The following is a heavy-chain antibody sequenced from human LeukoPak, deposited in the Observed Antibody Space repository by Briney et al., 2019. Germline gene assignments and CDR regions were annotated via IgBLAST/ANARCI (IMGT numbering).Heavy chain of an antibody. CDR3: AKAWSGTVGFDI. D-gene: IGHD3/OR15-3a*01. CDR2: IWHDGATK. V-gene: IGHV3-30*02. J-gene: IGHJ3*02. CDR1: GFIFSNYA. Sequence: HPGGSLRLSCKTSGFIFSNYAMHWVRQAPGKGLDWVAMIWHDGATKFYADSVKGRITISRDNSKNTLYLQMNSLRAGDTAVYYCAKAWSGTVGFDIWGQGTVVTVSS.